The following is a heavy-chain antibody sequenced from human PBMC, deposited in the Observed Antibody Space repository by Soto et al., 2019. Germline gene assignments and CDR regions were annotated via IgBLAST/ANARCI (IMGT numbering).Heavy chain of an antibody. Sequence: ASVKVSCKASGYTFTSYGISWVRQAPGQGLEWMGWISAYNGNTNYAQKLQGRVTISVDTSKNQFSLKLSSVTAADTAVYYCARRYGSAIDYWGQGTQVTVPQ. D-gene: IGHD1-26*01. CDR1: GYTFTSYG. CDR2: ISAYNGNT. V-gene: IGHV1-18*01. J-gene: IGHJ4*02. CDR3: ARRYGSAIDY.